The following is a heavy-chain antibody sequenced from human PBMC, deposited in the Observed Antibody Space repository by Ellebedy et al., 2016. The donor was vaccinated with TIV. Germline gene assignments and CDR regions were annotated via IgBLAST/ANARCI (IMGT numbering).Heavy chain of an antibody. Sequence: MPSETLSLTCTVSGGSISSSSYYWGWIRQPPGKGLEWIGSIYYSGSTYYNPSLKSRVTISVDTSKNQFSLKLSSVTAADTAVYYCARSYSSGWFMHSNAFDIWGQGTMVTVSS. CDR1: GGSISSSSYY. CDR2: IYYSGST. V-gene: IGHV4-39*01. D-gene: IGHD6-19*01. CDR3: ARSYSSGWFMHSNAFDI. J-gene: IGHJ3*02.